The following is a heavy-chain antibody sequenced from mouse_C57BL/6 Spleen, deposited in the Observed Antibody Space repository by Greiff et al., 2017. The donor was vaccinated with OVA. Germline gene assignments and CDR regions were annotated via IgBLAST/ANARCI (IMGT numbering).Heavy chain of an antibody. V-gene: IGHV14-2*01. CDR2: IDPEDGET. Sequence: EVQLQQSGAELVKPGASVKLSCTASGFNIKDYYMHWVKQRTEQGLEWIGRIDPEDGETKSAPKFQGKATITADTSSNTAYLQLSSLTSEDTAVYYGALDSSGYVGKNFDYWGQGTTLTVSS. D-gene: IGHD3-2*02. J-gene: IGHJ2*01. CDR1: GFNIKDYY. CDR3: ALDSSGYVGKNFDY.